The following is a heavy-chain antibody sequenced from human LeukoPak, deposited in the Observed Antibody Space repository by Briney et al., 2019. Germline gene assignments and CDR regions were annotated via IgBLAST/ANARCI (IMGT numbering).Heavy chain of an antibody. Sequence: GGSLRLSCAASGFTFNDYVMTWVRQVPGKGLEWVSSISASGAMTYYADSVKGRFTISRDNAKNSLYLHMNSLRAEDTAVYYCARDYGGSSPFDYWGQGTLVTVSS. CDR3: ARDYGGSSPFDY. V-gene: IGHV3-69-1*02. J-gene: IGHJ4*02. D-gene: IGHD4-23*01. CDR2: ISASGAMT. CDR1: GFTFNDYV.